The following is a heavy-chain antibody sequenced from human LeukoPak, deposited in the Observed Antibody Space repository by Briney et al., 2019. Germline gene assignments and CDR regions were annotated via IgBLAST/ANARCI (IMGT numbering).Heavy chain of an antibody. D-gene: IGHD2-2*01. J-gene: IGHJ4*02. CDR1: GFTFSSYG. CDR2: IWYDGSNK. Sequence: PGRSLRLSCAASGFTFSSYGMHWVRQAPGKGLEWVAVIWYDGSNKYYADSVKGRFTISRDNSKNTLYLQMNSLRAEDTAVYYCARGASPLDYWGQGTLVTVSS. V-gene: IGHV3-33*01. CDR3: ARGASPLDY.